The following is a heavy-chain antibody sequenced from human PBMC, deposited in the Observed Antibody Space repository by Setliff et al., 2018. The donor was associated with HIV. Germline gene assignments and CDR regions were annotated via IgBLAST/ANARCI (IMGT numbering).Heavy chain of an antibody. V-gene: IGHV1-69*13. CDR3: ASRCITMVRGVISNDYYYYYMDV. CDR1: GGTFSSYA. CDR2: IIPIFGTA. J-gene: IGHJ6*03. Sequence: SVKVSCKASGGTFSSYAISWVRQAPGQGLEWMGGIIPIFGTANYAQKFQGRVTITADESTSTAYMELSSLRSEDTAVYYCASRCITMVRGVISNDYYYYYMDVWGKGTTVTVSS. D-gene: IGHD3-10*01.